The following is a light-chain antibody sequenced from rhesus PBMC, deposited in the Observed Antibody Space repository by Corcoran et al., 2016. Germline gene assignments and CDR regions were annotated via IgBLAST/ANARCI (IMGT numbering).Light chain of an antibody. CDR2: KAS. J-gene: IGKJ2*01. CDR3: QHGYGTPYS. CDR1: ENVNNY. Sequence: DIQMTQSPSSLSASVGDRVTITCRASENVNNYLNWNQQKPGKAPKLLNYKASTLQSGVPSRFTGSGSGTDYTFTISSLQPEVVATYYCQHGYGTPYSFGQGTKVEIK. V-gene: IGKV1-74*01.